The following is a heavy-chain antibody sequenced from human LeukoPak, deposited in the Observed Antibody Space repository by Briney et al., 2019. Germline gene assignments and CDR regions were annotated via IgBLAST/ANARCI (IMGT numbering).Heavy chain of an antibody. CDR1: GYSISSGYY. V-gene: IGHV4-38-2*02. J-gene: IGHJ5*02. D-gene: IGHD2-8*02. Sequence: SETLSLTCTVSGYSISSGYYWGWIRQPPGKGLEWIGSIYHSGSTYYNPSLKSRVTISVDTSKNQFPLKLSSVTAADTAVYYCARRGGVRTKYNWSDPWGQGTLVTVSS. CDR3: ARRGGVRTKYNWSDP. CDR2: IYHSGST.